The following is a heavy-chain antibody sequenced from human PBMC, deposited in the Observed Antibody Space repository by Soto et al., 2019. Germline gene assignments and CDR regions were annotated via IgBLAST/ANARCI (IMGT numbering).Heavy chain of an antibody. CDR1: GFTFISYG. J-gene: IGHJ6*02. Sequence: GGSLRLSCAASGFTFISYGMHWVRQAPGKGLEWVAVIWYDGSNKYYADSVKGRFTISRDNSKNTLYLQMNSLRAEDTAVYYCARASHGMDVWGQGTTVTVSS. V-gene: IGHV3-33*01. CDR2: IWYDGSNK. CDR3: ARASHGMDV.